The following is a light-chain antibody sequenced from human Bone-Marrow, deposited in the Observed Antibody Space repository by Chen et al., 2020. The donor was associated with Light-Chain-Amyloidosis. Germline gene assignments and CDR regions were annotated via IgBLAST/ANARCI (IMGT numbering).Light chain of an antibody. V-gene: IGLV3-21*02. J-gene: IGLJ3*02. Sequence: SYVLTQPSSVSVAPGQTATTARGGNNIGSTMVHWYQQTQGQAPLLVVYDDSDRPSGIPERLSGSNSGNTATLTISRVEAGDEADYYCQVWDRSSDRPVFGGGTKLTVL. CDR3: QVWDRSSDRPV. CDR2: DDS. CDR1: NIGSTM.